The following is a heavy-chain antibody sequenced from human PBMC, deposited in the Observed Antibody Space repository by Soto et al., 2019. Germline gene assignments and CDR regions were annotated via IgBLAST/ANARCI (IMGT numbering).Heavy chain of an antibody. Sequence: QVQLVQSGAEVKKPGASVKVSCKASGYTFTSYDINWVRQATGQGLEWMGWMNPNSGNTGYAQKFQGRVTMTRNTSISTAYMELSSLRSEDTAVYYCVRAGKGYCISTSCYVYYYYYGMDIWGQGTTVTVSS. CDR3: VRAGKGYCISTSCYVYYYYYGMDI. J-gene: IGHJ6*02. CDR2: MNPNSGNT. D-gene: IGHD2-2*01. V-gene: IGHV1-8*01. CDR1: GYTFTSYD.